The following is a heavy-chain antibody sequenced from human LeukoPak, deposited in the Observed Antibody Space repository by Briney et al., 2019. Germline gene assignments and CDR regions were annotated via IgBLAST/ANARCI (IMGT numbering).Heavy chain of an antibody. CDR2: IIPIFGTA. Sequence: SVKVSCKASGGTFSSYAISWVRQAPGQGLEWMGGIIPIFGTANYAQKFQGRVTMTRDTSTSTVYMELSSLRSEDTAVYYCARGLWFGDRIGAFDIWGQGTMVTVSS. J-gene: IGHJ3*02. CDR3: ARGLWFGDRIGAFDI. D-gene: IGHD3-10*01. CDR1: GGTFSSYA. V-gene: IGHV1-69*05.